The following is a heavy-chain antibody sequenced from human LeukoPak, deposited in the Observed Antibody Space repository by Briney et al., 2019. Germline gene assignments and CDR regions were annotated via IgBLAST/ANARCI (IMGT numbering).Heavy chain of an antibody. Sequence: SETLSLTPTVPGGSISSYYWSWIRQPPGKGLEWIGYIYYSGSTNYNSSLKSRVTIPVDTSKNQFSLKLSSVTAADTAVYYCARWFGYPYYFDYWGQGTLVTVSS. CDR3: ARWFGYPYYFDY. CDR1: GGSISSYY. J-gene: IGHJ4*02. D-gene: IGHD3-16*01. CDR2: IYYSGST. V-gene: IGHV4-59*01.